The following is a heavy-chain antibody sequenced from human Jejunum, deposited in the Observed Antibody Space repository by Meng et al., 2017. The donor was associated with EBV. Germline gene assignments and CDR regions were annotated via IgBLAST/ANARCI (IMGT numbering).Heavy chain of an antibody. Sequence: QVQLVKSGAEVKKPGASVKVSCKVSGDTFTRYYMHWVRQAPGQGLEWMGIINPTGDSTTYAEKFQGRLTMTRDTSTTTAYMELSSLRSEDTAVYYCAGGMTIRQNWFDPWGQGTLVTVSS. J-gene: IGHJ5*02. CDR3: AGGMTIRQNWFDP. CDR2: INPTGDST. CDR1: GDTFTRYY. V-gene: IGHV1-46*01. D-gene: IGHD5-24*01.